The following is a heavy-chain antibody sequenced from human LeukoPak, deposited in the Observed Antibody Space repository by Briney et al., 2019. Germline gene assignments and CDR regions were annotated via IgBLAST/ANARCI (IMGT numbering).Heavy chain of an antibody. D-gene: IGHD5-18*01. V-gene: IGHV3-23*01. CDR2: ISDSAGST. Sequence: GGSLRLSCAASGFTFSSYAMHWVRQAPGKGLEWVSAISDSAGSTYYADSVKGRFTMSRDNRMNTVYLHMDSLRAEDTAVYYCAKVIRLWLVDAFDIWGRGTTVTVSS. J-gene: IGHJ3*02. CDR3: AKVIRLWLVDAFDI. CDR1: GFTFSSYA.